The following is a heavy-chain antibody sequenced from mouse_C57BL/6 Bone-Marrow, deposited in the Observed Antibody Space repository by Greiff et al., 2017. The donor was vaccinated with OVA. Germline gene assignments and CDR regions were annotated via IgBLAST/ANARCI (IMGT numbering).Heavy chain of an antibody. D-gene: IGHD1-1*01. Sequence: QVHVKQSGAELVRPGASVMLSCKASGYTFTDYEMHWVKQTPAHGLEWVGAIDPETGGTSYNQKFKGEAILTADNSSSTAYMELRSLASEDSAVLYCTRSYYYGSRGFADWGQGTLVTVSA. CDR3: TRSYYYGSRGFAD. CDR1: GYTFTDYE. CDR2: IDPETGGT. J-gene: IGHJ3*01. V-gene: IGHV1-15*01.